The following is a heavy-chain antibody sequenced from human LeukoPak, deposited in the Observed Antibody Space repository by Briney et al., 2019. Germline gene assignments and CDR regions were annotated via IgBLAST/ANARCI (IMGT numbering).Heavy chain of an antibody. CDR2: ISSAGTTK. Sequence: LSLTCTVSGGSISSSNYCWGWIRQPPGKGLEWISYISSAGTTKIYADSVKGRFTISRDNAKNSLYLQMNSLRAEDTAVYYCARDYWFDPWGHGTLVTVSS. J-gene: IGHJ5*02. V-gene: IGHV3-11*04. CDR3: ARDYWFDP. CDR1: GGSISSSNYC.